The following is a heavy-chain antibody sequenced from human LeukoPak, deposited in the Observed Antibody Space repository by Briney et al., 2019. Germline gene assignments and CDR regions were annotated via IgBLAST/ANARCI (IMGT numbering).Heavy chain of an antibody. J-gene: IGHJ3*02. Sequence: ASVKVSCKASGYTFTSYGISWVRQAPGQGLEWMGWISAYNGNTNYAQKLQGRVTMTTDTSTSTAYMELRSLRSDDTAVYYCARAWYYDSSGDNAFDIWGQGTMVTVSS. CDR2: ISAYNGNT. D-gene: IGHD3-22*01. CDR3: ARAWYYDSSGDNAFDI. V-gene: IGHV1-18*01. CDR1: GYTFTSYG.